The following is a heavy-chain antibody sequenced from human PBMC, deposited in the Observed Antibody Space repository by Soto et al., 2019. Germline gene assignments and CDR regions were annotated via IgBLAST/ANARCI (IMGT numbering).Heavy chain of an antibody. Sequence: SVKVSCKASGGTFSSYAISWVRQAPGQGLEWMGGIIPIFGTANYAQKFQGRVTITADKSTSTAYMELSSLRSEDTAVYYCARDAIVVVPAAISRNWFDPWGQGTLVTV. D-gene: IGHD2-2*01. V-gene: IGHV1-69*06. CDR1: GGTFSSYA. CDR2: IIPIFGTA. J-gene: IGHJ5*02. CDR3: ARDAIVVVPAAISRNWFDP.